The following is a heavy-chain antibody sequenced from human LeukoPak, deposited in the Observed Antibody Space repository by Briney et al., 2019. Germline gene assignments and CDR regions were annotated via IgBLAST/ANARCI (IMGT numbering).Heavy chain of an antibody. D-gene: IGHD6-19*01. CDR2: MNPNSGNT. J-gene: IGHJ6*03. CDR3: SRARGSSGWYRGVYYYMDV. CDR1: GYTFTSYD. V-gene: IGHV1-8*01. Sequence: ASVKVSCKASGYTFTSYDINWVRQATGQGLEWIGWMNPNSGNTGYAQKFQGRVTMTRNTSISTAYMELSSLRSEDTAVYYCSRARGSSGWYRGVYYYMDVWGKGTTVTVSS.